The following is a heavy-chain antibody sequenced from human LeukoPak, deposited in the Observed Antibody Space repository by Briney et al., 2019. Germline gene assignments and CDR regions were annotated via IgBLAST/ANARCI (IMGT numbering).Heavy chain of an antibody. CDR1: GYTFTSYY. Sequence: ASVKVSCKASGYTFTSYYMHWVRQAPGQGLEWMGIINPSGGSTSYAQKFQGRVTMTRDTSTSTVYMELSSLRPEDTAVYYCASGYCSGGSCGTYFDYWGQGTLVTVSS. V-gene: IGHV1-46*01. J-gene: IGHJ4*02. CDR2: INPSGGST. CDR3: ASGYCSGGSCGTYFDY. D-gene: IGHD2-15*01.